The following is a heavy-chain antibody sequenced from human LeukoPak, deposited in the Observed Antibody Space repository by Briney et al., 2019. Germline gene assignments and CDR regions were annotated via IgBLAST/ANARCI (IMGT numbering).Heavy chain of an antibody. CDR3: ARGASGWYYSVDY. V-gene: IGHV1-18*01. D-gene: IGHD6-19*01. Sequence: ASVKVSCKASGYTFTSYGISWVRQAPGQGLEWMGYISGYNGDTHYAQKLQGRVTRTTDTSTSIAYMELRSLRSDDTAVYYCARGASGWYYSVDYWGQGTLVTVSS. CDR1: GYTFTSYG. J-gene: IGHJ4*02. CDR2: ISGYNGDT.